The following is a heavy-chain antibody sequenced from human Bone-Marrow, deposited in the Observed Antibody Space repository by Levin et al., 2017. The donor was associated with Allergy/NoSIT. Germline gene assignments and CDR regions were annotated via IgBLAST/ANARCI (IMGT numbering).Heavy chain of an antibody. D-gene: IGHD2-21*01. V-gene: IGHV3-33*01. CDR1: GFTFSSYG. CDR3: AREHYWGGGFDY. CDR2: IWYDGSNK. Sequence: PGGSLRLSCAASGFTFSSYGMHWVRQAPGKGLEWVAVIWYDGSNKYYADSVKGRFTISRDNSKNTLYLQMNSLRAEDTAVYYCAREHYWGGGFDYWGQGTLVTVSS. J-gene: IGHJ4*02.